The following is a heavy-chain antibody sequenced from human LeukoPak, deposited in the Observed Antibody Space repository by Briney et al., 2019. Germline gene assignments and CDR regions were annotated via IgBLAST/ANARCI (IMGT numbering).Heavy chain of an antibody. V-gene: IGHV3-30*18. CDR3: AKDGDSSGWYYFDY. CDR1: GFTFSRYG. D-gene: IGHD6-19*01. J-gene: IGHJ4*02. Sequence: PGGSPRLSCAASGFTFSRYGMHWVRQAPGKGLEWVAVISYDGSNKYYADSVKGRFTISRDNSKNTLYLQMNSLRAEDTAVYYCAKDGDSSGWYYFDYWGQGTLVTVSS. CDR2: ISYDGSNK.